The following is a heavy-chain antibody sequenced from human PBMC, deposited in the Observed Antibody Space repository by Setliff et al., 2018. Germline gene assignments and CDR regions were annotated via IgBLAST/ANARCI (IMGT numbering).Heavy chain of an antibody. Sequence: PGGSLRLSCTASGFTFSSYEMNWVRQAPGKGLEWVSYISSSGSTIYYADSVKGRFTISRDSAKNSLYLQMNSLRAEDTAVYYCACPDILTGLYDYWGQGTLVTVS. J-gene: IGHJ4*02. CDR2: ISSSGSTI. CDR1: GFTFSSYE. V-gene: IGHV3-48*03. D-gene: IGHD3-9*01. CDR3: ACPDILTGLYDY.